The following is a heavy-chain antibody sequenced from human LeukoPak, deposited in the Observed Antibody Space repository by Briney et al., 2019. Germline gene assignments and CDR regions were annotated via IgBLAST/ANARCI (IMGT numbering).Heavy chain of an antibody. CDR2: ISSDSSTI. D-gene: IGHD3-22*01. Sequence: GGSLRLSCAASGFTFNSYNMNWVRQAPGKGLEWVSYISSDSSTIFYADSVKGRFTISRDNVKNSLFLQLNSLRDEDTAVYYCARAHYDTQDYWGQGTLVTVSS. CDR3: ARAHYDTQDY. V-gene: IGHV3-48*02. CDR1: GFTFNSYN. J-gene: IGHJ4*02.